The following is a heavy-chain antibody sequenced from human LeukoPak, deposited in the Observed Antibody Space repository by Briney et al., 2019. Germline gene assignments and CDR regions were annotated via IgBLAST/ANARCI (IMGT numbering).Heavy chain of an antibody. J-gene: IGHJ4*02. Sequence: PSQTLSLTCAVSGGSISSGGYSWSWIRQPPGKGLEWIGYIYHSGSTYYNPSLESRVTISVDTSKDQFSLKLSSMTAADTAIYYCARAFLTGDPTPLFDYWGQGALVTVSS. CDR1: GGSISSGGYS. CDR2: IYHSGST. CDR3: ARAFLTGDPTPLFDY. D-gene: IGHD7-27*01. V-gene: IGHV4-30-2*01.